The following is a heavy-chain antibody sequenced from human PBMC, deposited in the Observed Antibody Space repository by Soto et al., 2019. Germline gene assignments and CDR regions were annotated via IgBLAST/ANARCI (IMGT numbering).Heavy chain of an antibody. CDR3: ARGAADTAMVDS. CDR2: IFYSGST. J-gene: IGHJ4*02. CDR1: GGSIRSYY. D-gene: IGHD5-18*01. V-gene: IGHV4-59*01. Sequence: SETLSLTCTVSGGSIRSYYWTWIRQPPGKGLEWLGYIFYSGSTFYNPSLKSRVTISIHTSKSQLSLQLTSVTAADTAVYYCARGAADTAMVDSWGQGTLVTVSS.